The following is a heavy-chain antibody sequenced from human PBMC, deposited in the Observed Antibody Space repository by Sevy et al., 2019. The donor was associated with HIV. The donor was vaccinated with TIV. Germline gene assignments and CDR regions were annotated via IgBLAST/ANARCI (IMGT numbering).Heavy chain of an antibody. CDR3: GRTFIISWYDY. Sequence: GGSLRLSCVASEFAFNIHNMSWVRQAPGKGLEWVSSISTSSNNIYYADSVEGRFTISRDNAKNSLYLQMNSLRAEDTAVYYCGRTFIISWYDYWGQGTLVTVSS. J-gene: IGHJ4*02. V-gene: IGHV3-21*01. CDR2: ISTSSNNI. D-gene: IGHD6-13*01. CDR1: EFAFNIHN.